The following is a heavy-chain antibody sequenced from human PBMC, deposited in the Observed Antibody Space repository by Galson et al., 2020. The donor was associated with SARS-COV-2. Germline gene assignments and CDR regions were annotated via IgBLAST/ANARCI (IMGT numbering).Heavy chain of an antibody. Sequence: GGSLRLSCAASGFTFDDYAMHWVRQAPGKGLEWVSGISWNSGSIGYADSVKGRFTISRDNAKNSLYLQMNSLRAEDTAVYYCASSSWTHYMDVWGKGTTVTVSS. CDR2: ISWNSGSI. D-gene: IGHD6-13*01. J-gene: IGHJ6*03. CDR3: ASSSWTHYMDV. CDR1: GFTFDDYA. V-gene: IGHV3-9*01.